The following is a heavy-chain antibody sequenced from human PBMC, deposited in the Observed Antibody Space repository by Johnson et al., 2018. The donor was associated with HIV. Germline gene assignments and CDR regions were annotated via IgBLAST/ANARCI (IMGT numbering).Heavy chain of an antibody. CDR1: GFTVSSNY. CDR2: IYSGGST. J-gene: IGHJ3*02. CDR3: ARENRVDAFDI. V-gene: IGHV3-66*01. Sequence: VQVVESGGGLVQPGGSLRVSCAASGFTVSSNYMSWVRQAPGKGLEWVSVIYSGGSTYYADSVKGRFTISRDNSKNTLYLQMNSLRAEDTAVYYCARENRVDAFDIWGQGTMVTVSS. D-gene: IGHD2/OR15-2a*01.